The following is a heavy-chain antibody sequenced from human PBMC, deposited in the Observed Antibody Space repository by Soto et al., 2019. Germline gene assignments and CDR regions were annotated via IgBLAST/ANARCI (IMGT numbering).Heavy chain of an antibody. V-gene: IGHV1-69*01. D-gene: IGHD4-17*01. CDR1: GGTLSTYG. Sequence: QEQLVQSGAEVKEPGSSVKVSCKASGGTLSTYGINWVRQAPGQGLEWVGGISPMFGTVNNAQKFKGRVTITADEPTGTAYMELSSLRSEDTAVYYCAGGRGFLPPGLWGQRTRVTVSS. J-gene: IGHJ4*02. CDR3: AGGRGFLPPGL. CDR2: ISPMFGTV.